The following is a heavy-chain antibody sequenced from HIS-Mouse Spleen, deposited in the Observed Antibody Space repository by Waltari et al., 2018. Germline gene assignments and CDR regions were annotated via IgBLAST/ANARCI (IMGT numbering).Heavy chain of an antibody. CDR3: AREIPYSSSWYDWYFDL. J-gene: IGHJ2*01. V-gene: IGHV4-39*07. CDR1: GGSISSSSYY. Sequence: QLQLQESGPGLVKPSETLSLTCTVSGGSISSSSYYWGWIRQPPGKGLEWIGSIYYSGRPYYNPSLKSRVTISVDTSKNHFSLKLSSVTAADTAVYYCAREIPYSSSWYDWYFDLWGRGTLVTVSS. CDR2: IYYSGRP. D-gene: IGHD6-13*01.